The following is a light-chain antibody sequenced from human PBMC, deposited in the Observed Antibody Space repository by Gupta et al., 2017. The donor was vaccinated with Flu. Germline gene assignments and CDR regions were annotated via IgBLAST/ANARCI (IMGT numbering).Light chain of an antibody. V-gene: IGKV1-39*01. CDR2: TTS. CDR3: QQGYSPIT. Sequence: IHMTQPPSSLSASVGDRVTITCRESQSIGKYLNWYQQKPGKAPNLMIYTTSKGQGGVPYRFNGSGSVTDFTLTSSRRQPEDFANYNGQQGYSPITFGRGTMVDIK. CDR1: QSIGKY. J-gene: IGKJ4*01.